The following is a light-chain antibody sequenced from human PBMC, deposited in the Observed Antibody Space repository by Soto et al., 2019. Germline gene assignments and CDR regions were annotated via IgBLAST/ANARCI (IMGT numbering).Light chain of an antibody. CDR3: QQYNIWPLWT. CDR2: AAS. J-gene: IGKJ1*01. Sequence: EIVLTQSPDTLSLSPVDRATLSCMASESVTSSLAWYQQKPGQPPRLLIYAASTRATDVPARFSGGGSETEFTLTISSLQSEDFAVYFCQQYNIWPLWTFGQGTKVDIK. V-gene: IGKV3-15*01. CDR1: ESVTSS.